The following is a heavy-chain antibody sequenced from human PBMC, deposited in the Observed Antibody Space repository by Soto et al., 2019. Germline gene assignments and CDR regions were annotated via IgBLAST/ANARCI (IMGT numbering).Heavy chain of an antibody. D-gene: IGHD3-10*01. CDR3: ARAKWFGENHNPPFDY. Sequence: GGSLRLSCAASGFTFSSYAMHWVRQAPGKGLEWVAVISYDGSNKYYADSVKGRFTISRDNSKNTRYLQMNSLRAEDTAVYYCARAKWFGENHNPPFDYWGQGTLVTVSS. CDR2: ISYDGSNK. V-gene: IGHV3-30-3*01. J-gene: IGHJ4*02. CDR1: GFTFSSYA.